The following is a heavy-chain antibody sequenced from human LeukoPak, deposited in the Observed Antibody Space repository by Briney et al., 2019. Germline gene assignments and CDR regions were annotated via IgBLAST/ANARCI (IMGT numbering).Heavy chain of an antibody. Sequence: SETLSLTCTVSVGSINTVNYYWAWIPQAPGKGREWNGSYYFGGSIYYNPSLEIRVSISVDTSQNQFSLKLRSVTATDTALYYCGRQKYDFWSGLFPSYFDSWGEGTWVTVSS. V-gene: IGHV4-39*01. CDR1: VGSINTVNYY. D-gene: IGHD3/OR15-3a*01. CDR3: GRQKYDFWSGLFPSYFDS. J-gene: IGHJ4*02. CDR2: YYFGGSI.